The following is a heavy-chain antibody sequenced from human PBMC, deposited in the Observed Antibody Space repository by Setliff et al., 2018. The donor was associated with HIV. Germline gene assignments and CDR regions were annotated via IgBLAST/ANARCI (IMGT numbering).Heavy chain of an antibody. J-gene: IGHJ4*02. V-gene: IGHV1-18*01. D-gene: IGHD2-2*01. CDR1: GYTFTSYG. Sequence: GASVKVSCKASGYTFTSYGISWVRQAPGQGLEWMGWISAYNGNTNYAQKLQGRVTMTTDTSTSTDYRELRSLRSDDTSVYYCAVPHCSSTSCLKGYYFDYWGQGTLFTVSS. CDR2: ISAYNGNT. CDR3: AVPHCSSTSCLKGYYFDY.